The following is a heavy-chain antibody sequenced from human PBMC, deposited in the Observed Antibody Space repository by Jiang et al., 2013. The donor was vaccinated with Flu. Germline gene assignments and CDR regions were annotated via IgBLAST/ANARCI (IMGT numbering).Heavy chain of an antibody. D-gene: IGHD6-19*01. V-gene: IGHV4-39*01. CDR3: ARLSFNSGWNFDY. Sequence: TLSLTCTVSGGSISSSSYHWGWIRQPPGKGLEWIASIYYNGNSYYNPSLKSRLTMSVDTSKNQFSLKLSSVTAADTAVYYCARLSFNSGWNFDYWGQGTLVTVSS. CDR1: GGSISSSSYH. J-gene: IGHJ4*02. CDR2: IYYNGNS.